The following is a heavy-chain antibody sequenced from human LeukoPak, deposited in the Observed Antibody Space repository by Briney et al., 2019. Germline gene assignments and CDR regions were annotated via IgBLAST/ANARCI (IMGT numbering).Heavy chain of an antibody. CDR2: INHGGST. CDR3: ARAFYYYYMDV. Sequence: ASETLSLTCAVYGGSFSGYYWSWIRQPPGKGLEWIGEINHGGSTNYNPSLKSRVTISVDTSKNQFSLKLSSVTAADTAVYYCARAFYYYYMDVWGKGTTVTVSS. J-gene: IGHJ6*03. CDR1: GGSFSGYY. V-gene: IGHV4-34*01.